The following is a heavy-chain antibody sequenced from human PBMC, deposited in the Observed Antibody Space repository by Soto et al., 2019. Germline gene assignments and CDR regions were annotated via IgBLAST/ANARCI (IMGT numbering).Heavy chain of an antibody. D-gene: IGHD1-7*01. J-gene: IGHJ3*02. Sequence: QITLKESGPPLVKPTQTLTLTCTFSGFSLTTSGVGVGWIRQPPGKALEWLALIYWDDYKRYSPSLKSRLTISKDTSKNQVVLTMTNMDPVDTATYYCAHRNYDLGAFDIWGQGTMVTVSS. CDR2: IYWDDYK. CDR1: GFSLTTSGVG. CDR3: AHRNYDLGAFDI. V-gene: IGHV2-5*02.